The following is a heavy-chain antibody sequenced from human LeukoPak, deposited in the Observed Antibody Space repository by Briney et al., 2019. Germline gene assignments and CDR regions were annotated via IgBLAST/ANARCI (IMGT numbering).Heavy chain of an antibody. CDR1: GFIFSNYA. CDR2: ITGRGDET. D-gene: IGHD6-13*01. CDR3: AKGAAAGLVDWFDP. V-gene: IGHV3-23*01. Sequence: GGSLRLSCAASGFIFSNYALMWVRQAPGKGLEWVSSITGRGDETFYADSVKGRFSLSRDNSKNMLYLQMYSLGAEDTAIYYCAKGAAAGLVDWFDPCGQGTLVTVSS. J-gene: IGHJ5*02.